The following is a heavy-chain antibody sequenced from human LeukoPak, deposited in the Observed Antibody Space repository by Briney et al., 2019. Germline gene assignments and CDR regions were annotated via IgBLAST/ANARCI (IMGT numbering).Heavy chain of an antibody. D-gene: IGHD2-2*01. CDR3: ARDAMAREDIVVVPAQFVHYNYYMDV. V-gene: IGHV3-7*01. CDR2: IKQDGSEK. J-gene: IGHJ6*03. CDR1: GFTFSSYW. Sequence: KAGGSLRLSCVASGFTFSSYWMSWVRQAPGKGLEWVANIKQDGSEKYYVDSVKGRFTISRDNAKNSLYLQMNSLRAEDTAVYYCARDAMAREDIVVVPAQFVHYNYYMDVWGKGTTVTVSS.